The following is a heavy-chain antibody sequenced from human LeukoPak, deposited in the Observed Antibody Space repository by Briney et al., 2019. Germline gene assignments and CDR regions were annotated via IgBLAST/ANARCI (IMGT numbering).Heavy chain of an antibody. J-gene: IGHJ4*02. CDR1: GFTFSTYW. D-gene: IGHD3-10*01. CDR2: IKPSGTET. Sequence: GGSLRISCAASGFTFSTYWMTWVRQAPGKGREWVANIKPSGTETYYGDPVKGRFTISRDNAKNLLYLQMSSLRAEDTAVYSCGRFGDEAGIDNWGQGTLVTVSS. CDR3: GRFGDEAGIDN. V-gene: IGHV3-7*01.